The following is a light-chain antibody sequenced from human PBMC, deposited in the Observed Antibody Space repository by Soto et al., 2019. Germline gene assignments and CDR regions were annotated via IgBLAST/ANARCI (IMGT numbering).Light chain of an antibody. CDR2: GAS. Sequence: TQSPATLSVSPGESATLSCRASQSVRTYLAWYQQRPGQAPRLLIHGASNRATGIPARFSGSGSGTDFTLTISSLEPEDFAVYYCQQRSNWPPTFGQGTRLEIK. J-gene: IGKJ5*01. CDR1: QSVRTY. V-gene: IGKV3-11*01. CDR3: QQRSNWPPT.